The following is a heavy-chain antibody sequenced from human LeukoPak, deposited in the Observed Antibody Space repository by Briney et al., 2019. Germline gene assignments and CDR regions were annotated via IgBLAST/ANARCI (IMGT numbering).Heavy chain of an antibody. D-gene: IGHD4-11*01. CDR1: GFTFSSHV. V-gene: IGHV3-23*01. J-gene: IGHJ6*04. Sequence: GGSRRLSCVASGFTFSSHVMTCLRRSRGEGREWGSCISDSGSSKNYADSVKGRFIISRDNYKNTLYLQMNSLRAEDTAVYYCAKESHNFIDYPLDVWGKGTTVTVSS. CDR3: AKESHNFIDYPLDV. CDR2: ISDSGSSK.